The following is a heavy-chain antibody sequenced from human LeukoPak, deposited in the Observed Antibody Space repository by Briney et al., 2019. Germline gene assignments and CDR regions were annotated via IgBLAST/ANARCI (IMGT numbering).Heavy chain of an antibody. Sequence: SVKVSCKASGGTFSSCAISWVRQAPGQGLEWMGGIIPIFGTANYAQKFQGRVTITADESTSTAYMELSSLRSEDTAVYYCASESNYYDSSLPYGMDVWGQGTTVTVSS. CDR3: ASESNYYDSSLPYGMDV. V-gene: IGHV1-69*13. CDR2: IIPIFGTA. D-gene: IGHD3-22*01. J-gene: IGHJ6*02. CDR1: GGTFSSCA.